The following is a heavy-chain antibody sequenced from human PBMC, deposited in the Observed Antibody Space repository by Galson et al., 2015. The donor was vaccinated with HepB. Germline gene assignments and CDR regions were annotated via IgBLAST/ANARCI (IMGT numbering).Heavy chain of an antibody. CDR1: GFTFRSYS. CDR3: VKGGSLEIRYFDWLSTRTPFDY. Sequence: SLRLSCAASGFTFRSYSMHWVRQAPGQGLEYVSAISSNGGTTYYADSVKGRFTIVRDNSKNTPYLQMSSLRIEDTAVYYCVKGGSLEIRYFDWLSTRTPFDYWGQGTLVTVSS. J-gene: IGHJ4*02. V-gene: IGHV3-64D*06. CDR2: ISSNGGTT. D-gene: IGHD3-9*01.